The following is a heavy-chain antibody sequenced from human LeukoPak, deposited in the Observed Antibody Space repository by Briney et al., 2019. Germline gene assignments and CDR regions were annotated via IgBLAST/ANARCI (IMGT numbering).Heavy chain of an antibody. Sequence: TGGSLRLSCAASGFTFDDYGMSWVRQAPGKGLEWVSGINWNGGSTGYADSVKGRFTISRDNAKNTLYLQMNSLRAEDTAVYYCAGDLISGSGSLGYWGQGTLVTVSS. CDR3: AGDLISGSGSLGY. CDR2: INWNGGST. V-gene: IGHV3-20*04. CDR1: GFTFDDYG. J-gene: IGHJ4*02. D-gene: IGHD3-10*01.